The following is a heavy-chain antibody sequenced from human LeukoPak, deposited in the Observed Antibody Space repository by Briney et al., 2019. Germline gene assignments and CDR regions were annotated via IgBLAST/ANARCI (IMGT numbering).Heavy chain of an antibody. V-gene: IGHV4-34*01. D-gene: IGHD1-1*01. CDR2: INHSGST. CDR3: AREGTGSDGYYFDY. J-gene: IGHJ4*02. Sequence: KPSETLSLTCAVYGGSFSGYYWSWIRQPPGKGLEWIGEINHSGSTNYNPSLKSRVTISVDTSKNQFSLKLSSVTAADTAVYYCAREGTGSDGYYFDYWGQGTLVTVSS. CDR1: GGSFSGYY.